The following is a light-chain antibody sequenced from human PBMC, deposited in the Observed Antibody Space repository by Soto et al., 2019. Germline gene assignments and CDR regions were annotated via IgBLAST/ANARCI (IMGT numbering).Light chain of an antibody. CDR3: GQFVSSPPRT. CDR1: QSVSSAF. J-gene: IGKJ1*01. Sequence: EIVLTQSPGTLSLSPGEKATLSCRASQSVSSAFLAWYQQKPGQAPRLLIYGVSNRATGIPDRFSGSGSGPDFILTISRLEPEDFALYYCGQFVSSPPRTFGQGTKVEMK. CDR2: GVS. V-gene: IGKV3-20*01.